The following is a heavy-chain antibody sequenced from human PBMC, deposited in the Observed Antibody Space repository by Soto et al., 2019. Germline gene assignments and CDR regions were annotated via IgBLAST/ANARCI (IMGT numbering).Heavy chain of an antibody. CDR3: ARQQLLPFYYALYV. J-gene: IGHJ6*02. V-gene: IGHV4-59*01. CDR2: IYYRGST. CDR1: GGSISGDY. D-gene: IGHD1-26*01. Sequence: SETLSLTCNVSGGSISGDYWSWIRQSPGKGLEYIGYIYYRGSTNYNSSLKSRVTMSVDTSRNQFSLKMNSVTAADTAVYYCARQQLLPFYYALYVWGQGTTVTVSS.